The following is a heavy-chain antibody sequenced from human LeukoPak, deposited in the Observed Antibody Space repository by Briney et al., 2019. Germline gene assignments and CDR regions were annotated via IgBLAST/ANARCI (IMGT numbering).Heavy chain of an antibody. D-gene: IGHD1-26*01. V-gene: IGHV1-69*13. CDR2: IIPIFGSA. CDR1: GGTFSSYA. Sequence: GASVKVSCKASGGTFSSYAFSWVRQAPGQGLEWMGGIIPIFGSANCAQKFQGRVTITVDESTSTAYMELSSLRSEDTAVYYCAREKRESYYSLDYWGQGTLVTVSS. CDR3: AREKRESYYSLDY. J-gene: IGHJ4*02.